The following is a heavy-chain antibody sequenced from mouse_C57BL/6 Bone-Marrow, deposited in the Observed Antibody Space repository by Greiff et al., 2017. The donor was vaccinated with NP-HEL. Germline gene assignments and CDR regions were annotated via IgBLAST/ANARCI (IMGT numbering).Heavy chain of an antibody. J-gene: IGHJ3*01. D-gene: IGHD2-4*01. V-gene: IGHV1-69*01. Sequence: VKLQQPGAELVMPGASVKLSCKASGYTFTSYWMHWVKQRPGQGLEWIGEIDPSDSYPNYNQKFKGKSTLTVDKSSSTAYMQLSSLTSEDSAVYYCAREDYDGFAYWGQGTLVTVSA. CDR2: IDPSDSYP. CDR1: GYTFTSYW. CDR3: AREDYDGFAY.